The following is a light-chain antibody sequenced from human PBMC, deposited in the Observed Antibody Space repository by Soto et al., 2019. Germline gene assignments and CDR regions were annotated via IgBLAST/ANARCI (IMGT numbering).Light chain of an antibody. V-gene: IGKV1-5*03. J-gene: IGKJ4*01. CDR1: QNIRSW. CDR2: KAS. CDR3: QQYDNYST. Sequence: VQMTQSPSTLSASVGDTVTITCRASQNIRSWLAWYQQKPGKAPSLLIYKASTLQSGVPSRFSGRGAGTEFTLTINSLQPDDSATYYCQQYDNYSTFGGGNKVEIX.